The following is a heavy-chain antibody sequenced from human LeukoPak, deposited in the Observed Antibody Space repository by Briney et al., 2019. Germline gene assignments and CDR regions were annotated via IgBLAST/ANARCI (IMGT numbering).Heavy chain of an antibody. CDR3: ARDFWSGYSHWYFDL. CDR1: GGSISSGDYY. Sequence: PSETLSLTCTVSGGSISSGDYYWSWIRQPPGKGLEWIGYIYYSGSTYYNPSLKSRVTILVDTSKNQFSLKLTSVTAADTAVYYCARDFWSGYSHWYFDLWGRGTLVTVSS. V-gene: IGHV4-30-4*08. D-gene: IGHD3-3*01. J-gene: IGHJ2*01. CDR2: IYYSGST.